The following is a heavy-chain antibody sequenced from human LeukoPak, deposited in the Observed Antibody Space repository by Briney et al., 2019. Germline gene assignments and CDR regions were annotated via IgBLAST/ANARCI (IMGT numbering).Heavy chain of an antibody. CDR2: IYYSGST. CDR3: ARDMRDCSSTSCYRRSGFWFDP. Sequence: SETLSLTCTVSGGSISSYYWSWIRQPPGKGLEWIGYIYYSGSTNYNPSLKSRVTISVDTSKNQFSLKLSSVTAADTAVYYCARDMRDCSSTSCYRRSGFWFDPWGQGTLVTVSS. D-gene: IGHD2-2*02. J-gene: IGHJ5*02. V-gene: IGHV4-59*01. CDR1: GGSISSYY.